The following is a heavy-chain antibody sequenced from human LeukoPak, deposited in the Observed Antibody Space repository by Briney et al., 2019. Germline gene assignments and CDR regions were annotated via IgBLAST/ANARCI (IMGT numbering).Heavy chain of an antibody. D-gene: IGHD6-19*01. CDR3: ARDWSSSGSGGLDY. J-gene: IGHJ4*02. CDR2: ISYDGSNK. Sequence: GGSLRLSCAAYGFTFSTYGMHWVRQAPGKGLEWVAVISYDGSNKYYADSVKGRFTISRDNSKNTLYLQMNSLRAEDTAVYYCARDWSSSGSGGLDYWGQGTLVTVSS. CDR1: GFTFSTYG. V-gene: IGHV3-30*03.